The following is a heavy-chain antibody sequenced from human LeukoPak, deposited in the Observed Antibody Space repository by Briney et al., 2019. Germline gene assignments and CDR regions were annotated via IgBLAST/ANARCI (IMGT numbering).Heavy chain of an antibody. CDR3: AKPSGDRDY. CDR1: GFTFSSYG. D-gene: IGHD4-17*01. CDR2: ISYDGSNK. J-gene: IGHJ4*02. Sequence: PGRSLRLSCAASGFTFSSYGMHWVRQAPGKGLEWVAVISYDGSNKYYADSVKGRFTISRDNSKNTLYLQMNSLRAEDTAVYYCAKPSGDRDYWGQGTLVTASS. V-gene: IGHV3-30*18.